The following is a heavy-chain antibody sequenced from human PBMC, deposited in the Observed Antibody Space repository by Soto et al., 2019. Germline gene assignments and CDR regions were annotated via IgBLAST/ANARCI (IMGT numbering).Heavy chain of an antibody. CDR3: AREGYYGSGSADY. Sequence: ASVKVSCKASGYTFNRYGISWVRQAPGQGLEWMGWISAYNGKTNYAQKIKGRVNMTTDTSTSTAYMELRRLRSDETAVYYCAREGYYGSGSADYWGQGTLVTVSS. CDR2: ISAYNGKT. J-gene: IGHJ4*02. D-gene: IGHD3-10*01. CDR1: GYTFNRYG. V-gene: IGHV1-18*01.